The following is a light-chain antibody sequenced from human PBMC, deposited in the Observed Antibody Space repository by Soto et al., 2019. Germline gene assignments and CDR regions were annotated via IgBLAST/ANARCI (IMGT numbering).Light chain of an antibody. CDR2: LGS. V-gene: IGKV2-28*01. Sequence: DIVITQSPLYLPVTDGPHAYISCTSSQSLLYTNGHYYLDWYLQKPGQSPQLLIYLGSNRAPGVPDRFSGSGSGTDFTLKISRVEAEDVGVYYCMQALQTRTFGQGTKVDIK. CDR1: QSLLYTNGHYY. CDR3: MQALQTRT. J-gene: IGKJ1*01.